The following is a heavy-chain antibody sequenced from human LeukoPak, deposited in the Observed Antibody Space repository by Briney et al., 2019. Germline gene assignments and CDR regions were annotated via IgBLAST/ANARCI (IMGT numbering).Heavy chain of an antibody. Sequence: TASETLSLTCTVSGGSISSYYWSWIRQPPGKGLEWIGYIYYSGSTNYNPSLKSRVTISVDTSKNQFSLKLSSVTAADTAVYYCAREDYSMVRGGYFDYWGQGTLVTVSS. CDR3: AREDYSMVRGGYFDY. J-gene: IGHJ4*02. V-gene: IGHV4-59*01. CDR2: IYYSGST. D-gene: IGHD3-10*01. CDR1: GGSISSYY.